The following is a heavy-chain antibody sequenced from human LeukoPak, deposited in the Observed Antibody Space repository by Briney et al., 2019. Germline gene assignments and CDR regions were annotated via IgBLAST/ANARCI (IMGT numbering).Heavy chain of an antibody. CDR3: GRGWRQSGFVY. CDR1: GYSVSTSSAG. D-gene: IGHD5-24*01. V-gene: IGHV6-1*01. J-gene: IGHJ4*02. CDR2: TYYNSNWYK. Sequence: SQTLSLTCAISGYSVSTSSAGWNWITQSPSRVLDWLGRTYYNSNWYKDYAPSVKSRITINPNTSKKHFSLQLNSVTTDDTAVYYCGRGWRQSGFVYWGQGTLGTVSS.